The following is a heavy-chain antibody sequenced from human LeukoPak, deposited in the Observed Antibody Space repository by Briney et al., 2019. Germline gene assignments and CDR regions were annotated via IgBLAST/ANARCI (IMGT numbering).Heavy chain of an antibody. V-gene: IGHV4-61*02. Sequence: SETLSLTCTVSTGSVGSGSFYWTWIRQPAVKGLEWIGRIFITGNTNYNPSLESRVTISEDTSKNQFSLKLSSVTAADTAVYYCARLFGYSDTMTLGPFDLWGRGTLVTVSS. CDR3: ARLFGYSDTMTLGPFDL. J-gene: IGHJ2*01. CDR1: TGSVGSGSFY. D-gene: IGHD5-24*01. CDR2: IFITGNT.